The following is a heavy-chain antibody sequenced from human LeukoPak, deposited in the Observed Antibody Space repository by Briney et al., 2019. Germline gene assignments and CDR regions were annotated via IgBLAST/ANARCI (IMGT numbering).Heavy chain of an antibody. CDR1: GFTFSSYA. V-gene: IGHV3-23*01. Sequence: GGSLRLSCAASGFTFSSYAMSWVRQAPGKGLEWVSAISGSGGSTYYADSVKGRFTIPRDNSKNTLYLQMNSLRAEDTAVYYCAEDPHTGGGGIPFGFDYWGQGTLVTVSS. D-gene: IGHD3-10*01. CDR3: AEDPHTGGGGIPFGFDY. J-gene: IGHJ4*02. CDR2: ISGSGGST.